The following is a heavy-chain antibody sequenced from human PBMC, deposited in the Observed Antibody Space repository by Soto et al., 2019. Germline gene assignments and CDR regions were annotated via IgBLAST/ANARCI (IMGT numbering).Heavy chain of an antibody. CDR3: ARAGFYGSRWGFDY. Sequence: QVQLQESGPGLVKPSETLSLTCTVSGGSISSYYWSWIRQPPGKGLEWIGYIYYSGSTNYNPSLKSRVTRSVDTSKNQFSLKLSSVTAADTAVYYCARAGFYGSRWGFDYWGQGTLVTVSS. CDR2: IYYSGST. D-gene: IGHD3-10*01. J-gene: IGHJ4*02. V-gene: IGHV4-59*01. CDR1: GGSISSYY.